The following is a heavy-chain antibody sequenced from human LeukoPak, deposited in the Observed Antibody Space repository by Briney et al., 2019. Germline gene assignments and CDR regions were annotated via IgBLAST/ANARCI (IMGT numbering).Heavy chain of an antibody. D-gene: IGHD3-9*01. J-gene: IGHJ4*02. CDR1: GGSISSGGYS. CDR2: IYHSGST. Sequence: KPSQTLSLTCAVSGGSISSGGYSWSWIRQPPGKGLEWIGYIYHSGSTYYNPSLKSRVTISVDRSKNQFSLKLSSVTAADTAVYYCARVKGDILTAYFDYWGQGTLVTVSS. CDR3: ARVKGDILTAYFDY. V-gene: IGHV4-30-2*01.